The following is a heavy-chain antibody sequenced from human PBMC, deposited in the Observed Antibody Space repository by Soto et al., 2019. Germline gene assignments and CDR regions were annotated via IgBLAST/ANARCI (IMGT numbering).Heavy chain of an antibody. CDR2: IIPIFGTA. CDR1: GGTFSSYA. D-gene: IGHD4-4*01. Sequence: QVPLVQSGAEVKKPGSSVKVSCKASGGTFSSYAISWVRQAPGQGLEWMGGIIPIFGTANYAQKFQGRVTITADESTSTAYMELSSLRSEDTAVYYCARVSDYSNYSFRYYGMDVWGQGTTVTVSS. J-gene: IGHJ6*02. V-gene: IGHV1-69*01. CDR3: ARVSDYSNYSFRYYGMDV.